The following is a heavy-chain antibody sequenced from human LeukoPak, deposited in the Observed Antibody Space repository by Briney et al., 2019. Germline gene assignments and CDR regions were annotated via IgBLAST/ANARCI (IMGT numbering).Heavy chain of an antibody. CDR2: ISSSSSYI. J-gene: IGHJ6*02. D-gene: IGHD2-2*01. V-gene: IGHV3-21*01. Sequence: GGSLRLSCAASGFTFSSYSMNWVRQAPGKGLEWVSSISSSSSYIYYADSVKGRFTISRDNAKNSLYLQMNSLRAEDTAVYYCARDPGIVVVPAAITYYYGMDVWGQGTTVTVSS. CDR1: GFTFSSYS. CDR3: ARDPGIVVVPAAITYYYGMDV.